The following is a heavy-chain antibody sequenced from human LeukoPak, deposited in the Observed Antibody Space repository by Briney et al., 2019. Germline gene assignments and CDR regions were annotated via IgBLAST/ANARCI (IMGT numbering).Heavy chain of an antibody. CDR3: AREGSGSHDAFDI. J-gene: IGHJ3*02. CDR2: IYSGGST. CDR1: GFTVSSNY. V-gene: IGHV3-53*05. Sequence: GGSLRLSCAASGFTVSSNYMSWVRQAPGKGLEWGSVIYSGGSTYDADSVNGRFTTSRDNSKNTLYLQMNSLRAEDTAVYYCAREGSGSHDAFDIWGQGTMVTVSS. D-gene: IGHD3-10*01.